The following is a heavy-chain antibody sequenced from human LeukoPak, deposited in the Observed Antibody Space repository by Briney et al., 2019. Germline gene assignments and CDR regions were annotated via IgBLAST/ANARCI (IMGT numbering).Heavy chain of an antibody. CDR2: IFGSGDST. V-gene: IGHV3-23*01. J-gene: IGHJ4*02. CDR1: GFTISTYG. CDR3: AKDQKPDSGYDIDY. D-gene: IGHD5-12*01. Sequence: GGSLRLSCAASGFTISTYGMNWVRQAPRKGLEWVSVIFGSGDSTYYADSVKGRFTISRDKSKKTLYLEMHNLRAEDTAVYYCAKDQKPDSGYDIDYWGQGTLVTVSS.